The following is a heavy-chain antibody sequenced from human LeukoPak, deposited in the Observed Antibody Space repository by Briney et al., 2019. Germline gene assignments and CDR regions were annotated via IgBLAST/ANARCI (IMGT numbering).Heavy chain of an antibody. CDR1: GFTFSSYA. Sequence: GGSLRLSCAASGFTFSSYAMTWVRQAPGKGLEWVPAITGSGASTFYADSVKGRFIISRDNSKNTLHLQMNSLRAEGAAVYYCARDFQSDFPNWFDPWGQGALVTVSS. CDR2: ITGSGAST. CDR3: ARDFQSDFPNWFDP. J-gene: IGHJ5*02. D-gene: IGHD3-3*01. V-gene: IGHV3-23*01.